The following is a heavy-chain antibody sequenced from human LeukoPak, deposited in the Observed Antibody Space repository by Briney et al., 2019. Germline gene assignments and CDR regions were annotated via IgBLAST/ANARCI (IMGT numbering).Heavy chain of an antibody. V-gene: IGHV3-30*18. Sequence: GGSLRLSCAASGFTFSSHGMHWVRQAPGKGLEWVAVISYDGSNKYYADSVKGRFTISRDNSKNTLYLQMNSLRAEDTAVYYCAKGEHGDYWGQGTLVTVSS. CDR1: GFTFSSHG. CDR2: ISYDGSNK. CDR3: AKGEHGDY. D-gene: IGHD1/OR15-1a*01. J-gene: IGHJ4*02.